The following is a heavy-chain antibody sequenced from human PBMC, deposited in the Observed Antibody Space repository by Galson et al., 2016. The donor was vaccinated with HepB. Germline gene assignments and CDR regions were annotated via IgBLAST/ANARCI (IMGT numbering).Heavy chain of an antibody. D-gene: IGHD6-6*01. V-gene: IGHV1-69*13. CDR3: ATVRRDTSSSGQFYYFYMDV. J-gene: IGHJ6*03. Sequence: SVKVSCKASGGTFSTYDFNWVRQAPGQGLEWMGGISHIFGTTEYAQKFKGRVTITADESTSTGYMEISSLRSEDTAVYYCATVRRDTSSSGQFYYFYMDVWGIGTTVTVSS. CDR2: ISHIFGTT. CDR1: GGTFSTYD.